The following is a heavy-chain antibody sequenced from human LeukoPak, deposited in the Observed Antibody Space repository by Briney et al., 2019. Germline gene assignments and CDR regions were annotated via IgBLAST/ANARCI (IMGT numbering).Heavy chain of an antibody. J-gene: IGHJ3*02. D-gene: IGHD3-16*01. V-gene: IGHV3-33*01. CDR3: ARYYDPPVGDAFDI. CDR2: IRYDGSNK. Sequence: GGSLRLSCAASGFTFSSYGMHWVRQAPGKGLEWVAVIRYDGSNKYYADSVKGRFTISRDNSKNTLYLQMNSLRAEDTAVYYCARYYDPPVGDAFDIWGQGTMVTVSS. CDR1: GFTFSSYG.